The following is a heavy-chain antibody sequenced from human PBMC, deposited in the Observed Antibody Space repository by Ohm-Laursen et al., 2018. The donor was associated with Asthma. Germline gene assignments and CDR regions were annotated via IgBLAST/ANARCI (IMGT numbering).Heavy chain of an antibody. J-gene: IGHJ3*01. D-gene: IGHD2-15*01. Sequence: SLRLSCAAPKFTFSNHWVNWVRQAPGKGLEWVGRIKSKTDGGTTDYAAPVKGRFTISRDDSKNTLYLQMNGLKTEDTAVYYCTTDPRYCSGGSCYPWGQGTMVTVSS. CDR2: IKSKTDGGTT. V-gene: IGHV3-15*01. CDR3: TTDPRYCSGGSCYP. CDR1: KFTFSNHW.